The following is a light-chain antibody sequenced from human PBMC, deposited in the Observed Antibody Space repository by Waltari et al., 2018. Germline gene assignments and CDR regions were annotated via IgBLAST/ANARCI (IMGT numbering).Light chain of an antibody. V-gene: IGKV3-15*01. J-gene: IGKJ4*01. CDR2: GAS. Sequence: EIVMTQSPATMSVSPGERATLSCRGSQSVSSNLAWYQQKPGQAPRLLIYGASNRATGIPARFSGSGSGTEFTLTISSLQSEDFAVYYCQQYNNWPPVTFGGGTKVEIK. CDR1: QSVSSN. CDR3: QQYNNWPPVT.